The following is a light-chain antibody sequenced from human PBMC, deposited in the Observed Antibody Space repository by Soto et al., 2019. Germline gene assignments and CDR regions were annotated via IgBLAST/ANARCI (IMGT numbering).Light chain of an antibody. CDR2: RDN. CDR1: SSNIGTSY. Sequence: QSVLTQPPSASGTPGQRVTISCSGSSSNIGTSYVYWYQQLPGTAPKLLIYRDNQRPSGVPDRFSGSKSGTSASLAISGLRSEDEARYYCAAWDDSLSGVFGGGTKLTVL. CDR3: AAWDDSLSGV. V-gene: IGLV1-47*01. J-gene: IGLJ3*02.